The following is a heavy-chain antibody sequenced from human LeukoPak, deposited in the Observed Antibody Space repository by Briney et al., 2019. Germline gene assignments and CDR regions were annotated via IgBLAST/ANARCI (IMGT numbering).Heavy chain of an antibody. CDR3: ARNVRDYYFWSAYYY. V-gene: IGHV4-61*02. Sequence: SETLSLTCTVSGGSISSGSYYWSWIRQPAGKGLEWIGRIYTSGSTNYNPSLKSRVTISVDTSKNQFSLKLSSVTAADTAVYYCARNVRDYYFWSAYYYWGQGTLVTVSS. D-gene: IGHD3-3*01. CDR1: GGSISSGSYY. J-gene: IGHJ4*02. CDR2: IYTSGST.